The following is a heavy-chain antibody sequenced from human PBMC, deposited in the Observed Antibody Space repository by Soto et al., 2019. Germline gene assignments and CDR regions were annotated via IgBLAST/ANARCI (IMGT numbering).Heavy chain of an antibody. Sequence: SETLSLTCTVSGGSISSSSYYWGWIRQPPGKGLEWIGSIYYSGSTYYNPSLKSRVTISVDTSKNQFSLKLSSVTAADTAVYYCARQTVATMVFNAFDIWGQGTMVTVS. J-gene: IGHJ3*02. CDR2: IYYSGST. D-gene: IGHD5-12*01. V-gene: IGHV4-39*01. CDR1: GGSISSSSYY. CDR3: ARQTVATMVFNAFDI.